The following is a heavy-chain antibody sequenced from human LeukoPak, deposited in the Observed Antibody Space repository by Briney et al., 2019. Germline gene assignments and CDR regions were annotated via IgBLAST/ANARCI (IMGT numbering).Heavy chain of an antibody. D-gene: IGHD3-10*01. CDR3: VRDWFGEHI. V-gene: IGHV3-74*01. Sequence: GGSLRLSCAASGVTFSYYWMYWVRQAPGKGLVWVSHITGDGSTTNYADSVKGRFTISRDNAKNTLYLQMNSLRVEDTAVYYCVRDWFGEHIWGQGTLVTVSS. J-gene: IGHJ4*02. CDR1: GVTFSYYW. CDR2: ITGDGSTT.